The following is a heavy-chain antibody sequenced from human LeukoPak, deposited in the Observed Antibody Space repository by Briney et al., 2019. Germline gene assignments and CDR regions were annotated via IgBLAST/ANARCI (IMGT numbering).Heavy chain of an antibody. Sequence: GGSLRLSCAASGFTFNTFNMNWVRQAPGKGLEWVSYISSSGNTIYYADSVKGRFTISRDNAKNSLYLQMNSLRAEDTAVYYCARDLAVAGTWDYWGQGTLVTVSS. CDR2: ISSSGNTI. J-gene: IGHJ4*02. CDR1: GFTFNTFN. V-gene: IGHV3-48*04. D-gene: IGHD6-19*01. CDR3: ARDLAVAGTWDY.